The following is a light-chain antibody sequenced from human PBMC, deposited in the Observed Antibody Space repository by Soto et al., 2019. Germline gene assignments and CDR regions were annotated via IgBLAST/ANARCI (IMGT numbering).Light chain of an antibody. CDR1: QSVSSN. Sequence: EIVMTQSPATLSVSPGERATLSCRASQSVSSNLAWYQQNPGQAPRLLIYGASTRSTGIPARFSGSGSGTEFTHTISRLQSEDFAVYYCQQYNNWPPWTFGQGTQVEIK. CDR3: QQYNNWPPWT. CDR2: GAS. J-gene: IGKJ1*01. V-gene: IGKV3-15*01.